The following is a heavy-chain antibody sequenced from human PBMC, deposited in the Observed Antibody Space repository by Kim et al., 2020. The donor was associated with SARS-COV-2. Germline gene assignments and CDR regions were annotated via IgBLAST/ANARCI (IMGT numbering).Heavy chain of an antibody. D-gene: IGHD5-12*01. CDR3: AKGSAGIGYYYFDY. Sequence: GGSLRLSCAASGFGFSTYAMNWVRQAPGKGLQWVSGTSGRGTSSYYTDSVKGRFTISRDNSNNTVYLQMNSLRADDTAIYYCAKGSAGIGYYYFDYWGQG. V-gene: IGHV3-23*01. CDR1: GFGFSTYA. J-gene: IGHJ4*02. CDR2: TSGRGTSS.